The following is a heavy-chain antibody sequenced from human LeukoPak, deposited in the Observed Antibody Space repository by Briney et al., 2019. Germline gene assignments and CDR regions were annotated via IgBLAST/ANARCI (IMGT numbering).Heavy chain of an antibody. Sequence: SETLSLTCTVSGGSISSYYWSWIRQPAGKGLEWIGRIYTSGSTNYNPSLKSRVTMSVDTSKNQFSLKLSSVTAADTAVYYCARQKWAVVTAPYYFDYWGQGTLVTVSS. CDR1: GGSISSYY. CDR2: IYTSGST. J-gene: IGHJ4*02. D-gene: IGHD5-18*01. V-gene: IGHV4-4*07. CDR3: ARQKWAVVTAPYYFDY.